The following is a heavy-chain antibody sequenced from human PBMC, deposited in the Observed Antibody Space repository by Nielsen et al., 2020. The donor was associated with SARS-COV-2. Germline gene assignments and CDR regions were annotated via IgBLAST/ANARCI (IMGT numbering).Heavy chain of an antibody. J-gene: IGHJ4*02. Sequence: SETLSLTCTVSGGSISSYYWSWIRQPPGKGLEWIGYIYYSGSTNYNPSLKSRVTISVDTSKNQFSLKLSSVTAADTAVYYCARIRGEWGGFDYWGQGTLVTVSS. D-gene: IGHD3-10*01. V-gene: IGHV4-59*13. CDR1: GGSISSYY. CDR2: IYYSGST. CDR3: ARIRGEWGGFDY.